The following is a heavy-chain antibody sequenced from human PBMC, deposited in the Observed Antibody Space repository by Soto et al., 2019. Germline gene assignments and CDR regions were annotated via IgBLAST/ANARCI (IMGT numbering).Heavy chain of an antibody. CDR2: VSPNSGGA. CDR3: ATHQYHQHLAN. CDR1: GYTFQTYD. V-gene: IGHV1-8*02. J-gene: IGHJ4*02. Sequence: QVQLVQSGAEVKKPGASVKVSCKASGYTFQTYDIVWLRQAAGQGLEWMGWVSPNSGGAIYAQKFQGRVTMTRDSSMSTAYMELSSLRSDDTALYYCATHQYHQHLANWGQGTPLTVSS. D-gene: IGHD2-2*01.